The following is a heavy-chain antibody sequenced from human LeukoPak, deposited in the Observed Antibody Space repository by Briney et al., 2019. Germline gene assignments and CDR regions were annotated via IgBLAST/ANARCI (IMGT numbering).Heavy chain of an antibody. CDR2: IYSGGST. D-gene: IGHD1-26*01. CDR1: GFTVSSNY. CDR3: ARDQDGGSYPWAHYYYGMDV. Sequence: GGSLRLSCAASGFTVSSNYMSWVRQAPGKGLEWVSVIYSGGSTYYADSVKGRFTISRDNSKTTLYLQMNSLRAEDTAVYYCARDQDGGSYPWAHYYYGMDVWGQGTTVTVSS. J-gene: IGHJ6*02. V-gene: IGHV3-53*01.